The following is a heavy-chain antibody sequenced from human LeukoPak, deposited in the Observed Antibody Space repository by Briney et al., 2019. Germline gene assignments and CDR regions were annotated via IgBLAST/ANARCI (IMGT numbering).Heavy chain of an antibody. D-gene: IGHD3-10*01. CDR2: IYYSGST. J-gene: IGHJ6*03. CDR3: ARAKIYGSGSYPPASPRVYYYMDV. V-gene: IGHV4-39*07. CDR1: GGSISSSSYY. Sequence: SETLSLTCTVSGGSISSSSYYWGWIRQPPGKGLEWIGSIYYSGSTYYNPSLKSRVTISVDRSKNQFSLKLSSVTAADTAVYYCARAKIYGSGSYPPASPRVYYYMDVWGKGTTVTVSS.